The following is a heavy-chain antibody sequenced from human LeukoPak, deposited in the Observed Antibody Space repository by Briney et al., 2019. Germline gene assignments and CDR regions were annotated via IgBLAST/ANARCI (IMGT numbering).Heavy chain of an antibody. V-gene: IGHV1-18*01. CDR3: ARDTTVVTRHWYFDL. Sequence: ASVKVSCKASGYTFSSYGISWVRQAPGQGLEWVGWISPYNGNTNSAQKFQGRVTMTTDTSTNTAYMDLRSLRSDDTAVYYCARDTTVVTRHWYFDLWGRGTLVTVSS. D-gene: IGHD4-23*01. J-gene: IGHJ2*01. CDR1: GYTFSSYG. CDR2: ISPYNGNT.